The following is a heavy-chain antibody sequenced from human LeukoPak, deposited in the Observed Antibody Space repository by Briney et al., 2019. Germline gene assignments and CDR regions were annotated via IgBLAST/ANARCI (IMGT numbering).Heavy chain of an antibody. CDR2: ISSSSSTI. D-gene: IGHD3-10*01. CDR1: GFTFSSYS. Sequence: GGSLRLSCAASGFTFSSYSMNWVRQAPGKGLEWVSYISSSSSTIYYADSVKGRFTISRDNAKNSLYLRMNSLRAEDTAVYYCASSMGFGELSVYYYYYMDVWGKGTTVTVSS. CDR3: ASSMGFGELSVYYYYYMDV. J-gene: IGHJ6*03. V-gene: IGHV3-48*04.